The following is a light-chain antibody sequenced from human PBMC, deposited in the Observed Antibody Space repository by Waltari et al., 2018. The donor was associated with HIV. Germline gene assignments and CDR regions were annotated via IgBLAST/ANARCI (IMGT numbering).Light chain of an antibody. V-gene: IGLV3-25*03. CDR1: ALPTQY. CDR2: KDS. Sequence: SYELPQPPSVSVSPGQTARITCSGDALPTQYAYWYQQKPGQAPGLVIYKDSERPSGIPERFSGSSSGTTVTLTISGVQAEDEADYYCQSADTSGTHVVFGGGTKLTVL. J-gene: IGLJ2*01. CDR3: QSADTSGTHVV.